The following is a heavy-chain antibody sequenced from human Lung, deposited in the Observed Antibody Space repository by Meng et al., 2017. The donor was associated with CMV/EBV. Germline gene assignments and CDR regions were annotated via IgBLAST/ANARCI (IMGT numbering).Heavy chain of an antibody. D-gene: IGHD4-23*01. Sequence: VLLQQSGPGLVKPSQTLSLPCPISGHIVSSYSAAWHWIRQAPSRGLEWLGRTYYRSKWYHEYAVSVKSRITISPDTPKNQFSLQLNSMTPEDTAVYYCARGINGGCGDWGQGTLVTVSS. J-gene: IGHJ4*02. CDR1: GHIVSSYSAA. V-gene: IGHV6-1*01. CDR2: TYYRSKWYH. CDR3: ARGINGGCGD.